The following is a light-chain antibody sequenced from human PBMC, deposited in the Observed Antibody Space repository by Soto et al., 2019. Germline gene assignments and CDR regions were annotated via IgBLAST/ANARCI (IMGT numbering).Light chain of an antibody. V-gene: IGKV1-5*01. CDR2: DAS. CDR1: RSISDS. Sequence: DIQMTQSPSSLSASVGDRVTITCRASRSISDSLAWYQQKPGRAPNLLIFDASSLQSGVPSRFSGSGSGTEFTLTISSLQPDDFATYYCQHYTIYPYTFGQGTKLDIK. J-gene: IGKJ2*01. CDR3: QHYTIYPYT.